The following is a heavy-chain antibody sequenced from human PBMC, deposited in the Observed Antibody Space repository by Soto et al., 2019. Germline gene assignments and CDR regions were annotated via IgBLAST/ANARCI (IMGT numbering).Heavy chain of an antibody. J-gene: IGHJ4*02. V-gene: IGHV4-39*01. CDR3: ARQRLIAVAGIDFDY. Sequence: QLQLQESGPGLVKPSETLSLTCTVSCGSISSSIYYWGWIRQPPGQVLEWIGSIYYSGSTYYNSSLKSRVTISVDTSKNQFSLKLSSVTAADTDVYYCARQRLIAVAGIDFDYWGQGTLLTVSS. CDR2: IYYSGST. CDR1: CGSISSSIYY. D-gene: IGHD6-19*01.